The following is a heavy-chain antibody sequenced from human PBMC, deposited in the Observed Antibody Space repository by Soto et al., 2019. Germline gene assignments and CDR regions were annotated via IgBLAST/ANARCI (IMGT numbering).Heavy chain of an antibody. CDR2: IYYSGST. J-gene: IGHJ5*02. Sequence: QVQLQESGPGLVKPSQTLSLTCTVSGGSISSGGYYWSWIRQHPGKGLEWIGYIYYSGSTYYNPSLQGRVTISVDTSKNQSTLKLSSVTAADTAVYSCARGRYGPFDPWGQGTLVTVSS. V-gene: IGHV4-31*03. D-gene: IGHD3-10*01. CDR3: ARGRYGPFDP. CDR1: GGSISSGGYY.